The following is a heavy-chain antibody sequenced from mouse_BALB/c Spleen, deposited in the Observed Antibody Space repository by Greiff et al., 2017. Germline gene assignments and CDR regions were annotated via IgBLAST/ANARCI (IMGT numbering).Heavy chain of an antibody. CDR3: AQAITTVVAPIAY. J-gene: IGHJ3*01. D-gene: IGHD1-1*01. V-gene: IGHV14-3*02. CDR1: GFNIKDTY. Sequence: EVQLQQSGAELVKPGASVKLSCTASGFNIKDTYMHWVKQRPEQGLEWIGRIDPANGNTKYDPKFQGKATITADTSSSTAYMQLSSLTSEDSAVYYCAQAITTVVAPIAYWGQGTLVTVSA. CDR2: IDPANGNT.